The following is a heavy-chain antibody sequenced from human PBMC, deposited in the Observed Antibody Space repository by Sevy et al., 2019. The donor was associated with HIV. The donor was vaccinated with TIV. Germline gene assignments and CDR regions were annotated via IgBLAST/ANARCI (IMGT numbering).Heavy chain of an antibody. V-gene: IGHV3-30-3*01. D-gene: IGHD3-3*02. J-gene: IGHJ6*02. CDR2: ISYDGSNE. CDR1: GFIFNSYA. Sequence: GGSLRLSCAASGFIFNSYAIYWVRQAPGKGLDWVALISYDGSNEYYARSVKGRFTMSWDDSKNTLYLQINSLGIEDTGVYYWARAFAPIKIRPATQGMVVWGQGTTVTVSS. CDR3: ARAFAPIKIRPATQGMVV.